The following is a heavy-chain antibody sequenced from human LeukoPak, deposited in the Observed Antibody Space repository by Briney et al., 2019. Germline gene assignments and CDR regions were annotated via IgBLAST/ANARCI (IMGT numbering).Heavy chain of an antibody. D-gene: IGHD3-16*01. J-gene: IGHJ1*01. V-gene: IGHV3-74*01. CDR1: GFTFSTYW. CDR3: ARGPSEIGGIYPEDSRH. CDR2: IKSDGST. Sequence: GGSLRLSCAASGFTFSTYWMHWVRHAPGPGLVLVSRIKSDGSTNYTESVKGRFTISIDNAKNTLSLKMNSVSAEDTGVYYCARGPSEIGGIYPEDSRHWGQGALVTVSS.